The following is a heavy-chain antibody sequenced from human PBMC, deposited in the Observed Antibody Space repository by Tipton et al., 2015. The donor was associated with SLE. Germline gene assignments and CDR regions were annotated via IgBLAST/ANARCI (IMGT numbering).Heavy chain of an antibody. CDR3: ARGTYYYGSGLNFDY. Sequence: SLRLSCAASGFTFSTYWMTWVRQAPGKGLEWVASIKQDGSEKYYLDSVEGRFTISRDSAKNSLYLQLNSLRAEDTAVYFCARGTYYYGSGLNFDYWGQGTLVTVSS. D-gene: IGHD3-10*01. J-gene: IGHJ4*02. CDR2: IKQDGSEK. V-gene: IGHV3-7*01. CDR1: GFTFSTYW.